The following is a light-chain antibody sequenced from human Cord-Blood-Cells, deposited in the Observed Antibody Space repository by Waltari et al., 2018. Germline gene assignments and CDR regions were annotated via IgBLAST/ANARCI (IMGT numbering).Light chain of an antibody. Sequence: NFMLTQPHSVSESPGKTVTISCTGSSGSIASNYVQRYQQRPGSAPTTVIYEDNQRPSGVPDRFSGSIDSSSNSASLTISGLKTEDEADYYCQSYDSSNRVFGGGTKPTVL. CDR2: EDN. CDR3: QSYDSSNRV. CDR1: SGSIASNY. J-gene: IGLJ3*02. V-gene: IGLV6-57*02.